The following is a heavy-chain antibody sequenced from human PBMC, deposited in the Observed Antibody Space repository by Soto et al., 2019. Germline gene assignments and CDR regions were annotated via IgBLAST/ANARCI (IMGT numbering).Heavy chain of an antibody. V-gene: IGHV1-18*01. CDR1: GYTFTSYG. Sequence: GASVKVSCKASGYTFTSYGISWVRQAPGQGLEWMGWISAYNGNTNYAQKLQGRVTMTTDTSTSTAYMELRSLRSDDTAVYYCATLEHYDILTGYYRTYAFDIWGQGTMVTVSS. J-gene: IGHJ3*02. CDR3: ATLEHYDILTGYYRTYAFDI. CDR2: ISAYNGNT. D-gene: IGHD3-9*01.